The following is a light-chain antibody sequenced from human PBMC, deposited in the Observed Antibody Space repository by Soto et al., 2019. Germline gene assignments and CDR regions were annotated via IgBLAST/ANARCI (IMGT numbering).Light chain of an antibody. CDR1: QSVSSY. V-gene: IGKV3-11*01. CDR2: DAS. CDR3: QQRSNWWT. Sequence: EIVLTQSPATLSFSPGDRATLSCWASQSVSSYLAWYQQKPGQAPRLLIYDASNRATGIPARFSGSGSGTDFTLTISSLEPEDFTFYYCQQRSNWWTFGQGTKVEIK. J-gene: IGKJ1*01.